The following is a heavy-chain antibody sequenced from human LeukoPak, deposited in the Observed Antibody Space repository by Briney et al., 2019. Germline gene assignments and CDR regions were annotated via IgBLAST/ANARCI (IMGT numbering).Heavy chain of an antibody. CDR1: GFSLSTSGMC. V-gene: IGHV2-70*11. Sequence: SGPALVKPTQTLTLTCTISGFSLSTSGMCVSWIRQPPGKALEWLARIDWDDDKYYGTSLKTRLTISKDTSKNQVVLTMTNMDPVDTATYYCARLPIAAAWYYFDYWGQGTLVTVSS. D-gene: IGHD6-13*01. CDR2: IDWDDDK. CDR3: ARLPIAAAWYYFDY. J-gene: IGHJ4*02.